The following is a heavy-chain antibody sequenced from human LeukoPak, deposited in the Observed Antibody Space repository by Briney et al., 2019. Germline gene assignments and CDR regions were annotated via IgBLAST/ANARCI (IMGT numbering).Heavy chain of an antibody. D-gene: IGHD3-16*01. V-gene: IGHV3-23*01. CDR1: GFTFSSYG. Sequence: GGTLRLSCAASGFTFSSYGMSWVRQAPGKGLEWVSAISGSGGSTYYADSVKGWFTISRDNSKNTLYLQMNSLRAEDTAVYYCANYVWVIDYWGQGTLVTVSS. CDR3: ANYVWVIDY. J-gene: IGHJ4*02. CDR2: ISGSGGST.